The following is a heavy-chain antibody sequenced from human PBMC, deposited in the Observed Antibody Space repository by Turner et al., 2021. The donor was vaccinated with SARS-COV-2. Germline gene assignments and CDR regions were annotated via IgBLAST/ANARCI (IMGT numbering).Heavy chain of an antibody. CDR2: FEPEDGET. Sequence: QVPLAPSGAEVKNPGASVKVSCTVSGYTLTELPMNWVRRAPGKGIEGMGGFEPEDGETIYAQKLQGRVTMTEDTSTETAYMGLSSLGSEDTAVYYCATGGYYESSGYWNWGQGTLVTVSS. D-gene: IGHD3-22*01. J-gene: IGHJ4*02. CDR3: ATGGYYESSGYWN. V-gene: IGHV1-24*01. CDR1: GYTLTELP.